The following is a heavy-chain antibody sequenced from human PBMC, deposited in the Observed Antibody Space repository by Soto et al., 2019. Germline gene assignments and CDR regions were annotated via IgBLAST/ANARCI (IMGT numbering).Heavy chain of an antibody. V-gene: IGHV1-3*01. Sequence: ASVKVSCKASGYTFTSYAMHWVRQAPGQRLEWMGWINAGNGNTKYSQKFQGRVTITRDTSASTAYMELSSLRSEDTAVYYCARASNYYDSSGYLNWFDPGGQGTLVTVSS. CDR3: ARASNYYDSSGYLNWFDP. J-gene: IGHJ5*02. D-gene: IGHD3-22*01. CDR1: GYTFTSYA. CDR2: INAGNGNT.